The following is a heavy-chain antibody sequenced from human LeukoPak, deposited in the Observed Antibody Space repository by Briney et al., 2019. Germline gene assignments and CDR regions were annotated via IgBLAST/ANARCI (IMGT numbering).Heavy chain of an antibody. CDR1: GFTFSSYA. D-gene: IGHD3-22*01. Sequence: GGSLRLSCAASGFTFSSYAMSWVRQAPGKGLEWVSAISGSGGSTYYADSVKGRFTISRDNSKNTLYLQMNSLRTEDTAVYYCAKVPKWLFYYFDYWGQGTLVTVSS. CDR2: ISGSGGST. J-gene: IGHJ4*02. CDR3: AKVPKWLFYYFDY. V-gene: IGHV3-23*01.